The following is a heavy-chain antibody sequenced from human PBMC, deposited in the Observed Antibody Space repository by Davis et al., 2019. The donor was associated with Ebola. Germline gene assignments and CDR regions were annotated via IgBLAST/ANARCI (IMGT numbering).Heavy chain of an antibody. Sequence: PGGSLRLSCAGSGFIFSNSEMNWVRQAPGKGLEWVSYISSSGTTIYYADSVRGRFTISRDNAKNFLYLQMNSLRAEDTAIYYCARDQGYRSSFDWGQGTLVTVSS. CDR3: ARDQGYRSSFD. CDR1: GFIFSNSE. V-gene: IGHV3-48*03. J-gene: IGHJ4*02. CDR2: ISSSGTTI. D-gene: IGHD6-13*01.